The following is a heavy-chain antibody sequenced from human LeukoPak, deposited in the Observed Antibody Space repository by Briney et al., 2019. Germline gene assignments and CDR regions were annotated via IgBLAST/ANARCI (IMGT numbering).Heavy chain of an antibody. CDR2: IIPILGIA. D-gene: IGHD3/OR15-3a*01. CDR3: SRDGLPEGYYYNGMDV. Sequence: SVNVSSTASVGTSTIYAISWVRHAPGQGLEWMGRIIPILGIANYAQKFQGRVTITADKSPSTGYKERSSLRSEDTAVYYCSRDGLPEGYYYNGMDVWGQGTTVTVSS. CDR1: VGTSTIYA. J-gene: IGHJ6*02. V-gene: IGHV1-69*04.